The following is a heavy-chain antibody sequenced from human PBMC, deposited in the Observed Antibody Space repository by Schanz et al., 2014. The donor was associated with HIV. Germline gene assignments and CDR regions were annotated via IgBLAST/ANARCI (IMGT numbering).Heavy chain of an antibody. V-gene: IGHV3-33*01. CDR2: MWYDESHK. D-gene: IGHD5-18*01. CDR3: ARDLTGYFTMDA. J-gene: IGHJ6*02. CDR1: GFTFSNFA. Sequence: QVQLVESGGGVVQPGRSLRLSCAASGFTFSNFAMHWVRQAPGKGLEWVAAMWYDESHKGYADSVKGRFTISRDNSKNTLYLEMNSLREDDTAVYSCARDLTGYFTMDAWGQGTTVTVYS.